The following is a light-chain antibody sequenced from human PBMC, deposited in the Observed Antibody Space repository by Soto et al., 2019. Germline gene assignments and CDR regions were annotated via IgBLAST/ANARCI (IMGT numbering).Light chain of an antibody. Sequence: DIVMTQSPDSLAVSLGERATINCKSSQSALYSSNNKNYLAWYQQRPGQPPKLLIYWASTRESGVPDRFSGAESGTDFTLTITSLQAEDVAVYYCQQYESTPPTFGQGTKLEI. CDR2: WAS. CDR3: QQYESTPPT. V-gene: IGKV4-1*01. J-gene: IGKJ2*01. CDR1: QSALYSSNNKNY.